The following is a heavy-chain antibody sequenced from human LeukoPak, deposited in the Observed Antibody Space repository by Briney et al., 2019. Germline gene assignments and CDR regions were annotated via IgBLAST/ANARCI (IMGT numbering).Heavy chain of an antibody. Sequence: ASVKVSCKASGGTFSSYAISWVRQAPGQGLEWMGWINPNSGGTNYAQKFQGRVTMTRDTSISTAYMELSRLRSDDTAVYYCARVDTAMEYYFDYWGQGTLVTVSS. J-gene: IGHJ4*02. V-gene: IGHV1-2*02. CDR3: ARVDTAMEYYFDY. D-gene: IGHD5-18*01. CDR1: GGTFSSYA. CDR2: INPNSGGT.